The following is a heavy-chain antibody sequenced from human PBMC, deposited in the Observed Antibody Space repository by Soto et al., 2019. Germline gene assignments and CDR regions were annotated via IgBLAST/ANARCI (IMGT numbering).Heavy chain of an antibody. D-gene: IGHD6-25*01. Sequence: GASVKVSCKASGGTFSSYTISWVRQAPGQGLEWMGRIIPILGIANYAQKFQGRVTITADKSTNTAYMELSSLRSEDTAVYYCARDSGSGWFDSWGQGTLVTGSS. CDR3: ARDSGSGWFDS. J-gene: IGHJ5*01. CDR1: GGTFSSYT. CDR2: IIPILGIA. V-gene: IGHV1-69*04.